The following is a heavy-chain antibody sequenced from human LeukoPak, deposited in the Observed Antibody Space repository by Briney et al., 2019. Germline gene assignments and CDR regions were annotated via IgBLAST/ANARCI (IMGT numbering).Heavy chain of an antibody. CDR3: CGHSDY. D-gene: IGHD5-18*01. CDR2: ISYDGSNK. V-gene: IGHV3-30*03. Sequence: GRSLRLSCAASGFTFSSYGMHWVRQAPGKGLEWVAVISYDGSNKYYADSVKGRFTISRDNSKNTLYLQMNSLRAEDTAVYYCCGHSDYWGQGTLVTVSS. CDR1: GFTFSSYG. J-gene: IGHJ4*02.